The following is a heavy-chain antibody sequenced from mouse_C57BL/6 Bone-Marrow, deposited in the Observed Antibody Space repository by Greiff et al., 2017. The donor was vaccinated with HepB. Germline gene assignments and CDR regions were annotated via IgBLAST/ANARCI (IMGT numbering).Heavy chain of an antibody. V-gene: IGHV2-9-1*01. J-gene: IGHJ2*01. Sequence: VQLQQSGPGLVAPSQSLSITCTVSGFSLTSYAISWVRQPPGKGLEWLGVIWTGGGTNYNSALKSRLSISKDNTKSQVVLKMNSLQTDDAARFYCAREAYGNYFDYWGQGTTLTVSS. CDR2: IWTGGGT. D-gene: IGHD2-1*01. CDR3: AREAYGNYFDY. CDR1: GFSLTSYA.